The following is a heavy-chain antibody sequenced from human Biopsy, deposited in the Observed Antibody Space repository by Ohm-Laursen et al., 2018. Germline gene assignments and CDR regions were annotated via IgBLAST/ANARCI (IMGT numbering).Heavy chain of an antibody. CDR1: GFTFSSYA. CDR2: MNTSGGST. Sequence: SLRLSRSASGFTFSSYAMTWVRQAPGKGLEWVSVMNTSGGSTHYAVSVKGRFTISRDNSKNTLYLRMNSLRAEDTAVYYCAKPADSYGSEFYFDYWGQGTLVTVSS. J-gene: IGHJ4*02. CDR3: AKPADSYGSEFYFDY. D-gene: IGHD4-17*01. V-gene: IGHV3-23*01.